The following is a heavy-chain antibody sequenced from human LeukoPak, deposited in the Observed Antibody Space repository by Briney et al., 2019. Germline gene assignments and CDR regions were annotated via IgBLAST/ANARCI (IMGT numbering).Heavy chain of an antibody. CDR2: FYYSGII. CDR1: GGSISTITYY. J-gene: IGHJ4*02. D-gene: IGHD5-18*01. CDR3: ARQRHSYGSDY. V-gene: IGHV4-39*01. Sequence: SETLSLTCTVSGGSISTITYYWGWIRQPPGKGLEWIGSFYYSGIIYYNPSLKSRITISVDTSKSQFSLNMTSVTAADTAVYYCARQRHSYGSDYWGQGTLVTVSS.